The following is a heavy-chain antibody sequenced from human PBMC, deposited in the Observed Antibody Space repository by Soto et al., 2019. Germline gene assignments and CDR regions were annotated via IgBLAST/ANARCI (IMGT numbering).Heavy chain of an antibody. J-gene: IGHJ4*02. V-gene: IGHV3-15*01. CDR2: IKSKIDGGTT. CDR3: TTSLRYSDSSAASFYFDY. CDR1: GFTFSNAW. Sequence: PGGSLRLSCAASGFTFSNAWMSWVRQAPGKGLEWVGRIKSKIDGGTTDYAAPVKGRFTISRDDSKNTLYLQMNSLKTEDTAVYYCTTSLRYSDSSAASFYFDYWGQGT. D-gene: IGHD3-22*01.